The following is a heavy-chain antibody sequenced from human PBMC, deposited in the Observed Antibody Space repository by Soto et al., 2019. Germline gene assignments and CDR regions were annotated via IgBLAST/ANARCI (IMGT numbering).Heavy chain of an antibody. J-gene: IGHJ6*03. V-gene: IGHV4-59*08. CDR2: IYYTWST. Sequence: ASQTLSLTCTVSGGSISRYYWSWIRQPPEKGLEWTCYIYYTWSTNYNPSLKGRANISVDTSKCQFALRLSSVTASDTAVYYCARHGGLPTVTAAVRYYYYYMDVRRKGTTVTVSS. CDR3: ARHGGLPTVTAAVRYYYYYMDV. D-gene: IGHD4-4*01. CDR1: GGSISRYY.